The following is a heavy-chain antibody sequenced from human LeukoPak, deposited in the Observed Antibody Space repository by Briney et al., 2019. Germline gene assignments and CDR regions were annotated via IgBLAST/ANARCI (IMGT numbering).Heavy chain of an antibody. V-gene: IGHV3-53*01. CDR2: IYSGGNT. CDR1: GFTVSSNY. D-gene: IGHD6-19*01. J-gene: IGHJ3*02. CDR3: AKVSKQWLVQDDAFDI. Sequence: PGGSLRLSCAVSGFTVSSNYMSWVRQAPGKELEWVSVIYSGGNTHYADSVKGRFTISRDNSKNTLYLQMNSLRAEDTAVYYCAKVSKQWLVQDDAFDIWGQGTMVTVSS.